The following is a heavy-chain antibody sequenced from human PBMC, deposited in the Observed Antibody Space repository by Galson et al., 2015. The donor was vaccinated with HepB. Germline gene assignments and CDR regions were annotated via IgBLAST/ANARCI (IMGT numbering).Heavy chain of an antibody. V-gene: IGHV1-69*04. D-gene: IGHD5-18*01. CDR2: IIPTVNVT. J-gene: IGHJ4*02. CDR1: GGTFRNHG. Sequence: SVKVSCKASGGTFRNHGISWVRQAPGQGLEWMGRIIPTVNVTDYAQKIQGRVTITADRSKNTAYMELIILRSEDTAIYYCASEMREEAMDLRVLHGPFDYWGQGTQVTVSS. CDR3: ASEMREEAMDLRVLHGPFDY.